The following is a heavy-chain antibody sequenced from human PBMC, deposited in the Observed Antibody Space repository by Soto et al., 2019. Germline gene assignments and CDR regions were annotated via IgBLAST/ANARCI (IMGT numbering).Heavy chain of an antibody. V-gene: IGHV3-30*18. CDR2: ISYDGSNK. J-gene: IGHJ5*02. CDR1: GVTFISYG. CDR3: AKERNTRANWFDP. Sequence: GGSLRLSCAASGVTFISYGMHWVRQAPGKGLEWVAVISYDGSNKYYADSVKGRFTISRDNSKNTLYLQMNSLRAEDTAVYYCAKERNTRANWFDPWGQGTLVTVSS.